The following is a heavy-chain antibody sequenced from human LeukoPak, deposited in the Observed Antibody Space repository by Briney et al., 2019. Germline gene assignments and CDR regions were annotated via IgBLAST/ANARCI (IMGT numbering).Heavy chain of an antibody. CDR3: ASQGHHGKIVGTTLSYFYMDV. CDR1: GGSFSGYY. V-gene: IGHV4-34*01. Sequence: PSETLSLTCAVYGGSFSGYYWSWLRQPPGKGLEWIGEINHSGSTNYNPYLKSRVTISVDTSKNQFSLKLSSVTTADTAFYYCASQGHHGKIVGTTLSYFYMDVWGKGTTVTVAS. CDR2: INHSGST. D-gene: IGHD1-26*01. J-gene: IGHJ6*03.